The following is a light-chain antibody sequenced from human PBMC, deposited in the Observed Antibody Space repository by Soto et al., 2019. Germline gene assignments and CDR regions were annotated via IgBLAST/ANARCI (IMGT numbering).Light chain of an antibody. CDR3: QQYGDWPLT. CDR2: ATS. J-gene: IGKJ4*01. Sequence: EIVLTQSPATLSVSPGERATLSCRASQSVGNNFAWYQQKPGQAPRLLIFATSTRASGVPARFSGSGSGTEFTLTISSRPSEDFAVYYCQQYGDWPLTFGGGAKVEIE. V-gene: IGKV3-15*01. CDR1: QSVGNN.